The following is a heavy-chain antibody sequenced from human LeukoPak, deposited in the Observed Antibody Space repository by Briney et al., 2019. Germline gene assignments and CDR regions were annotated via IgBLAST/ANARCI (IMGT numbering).Heavy chain of an antibody. V-gene: IGHV4-4*07. CDR3: ARERDNEWLLYYDAFDI. CDR2: IYTSGST. CDR1: GGSISSYY. D-gene: IGHD3-3*01. Sequence: PSETLSLTCTVSGGSISSYYWSWIRQPAGKGLEWIGRIYTSGSTNYNPSLKSRVTMSVDTSKNQFSLKLSSVTAADTAVYYCARERDNEWLLYYDAFDIWGQGTMVTVSS. J-gene: IGHJ3*02.